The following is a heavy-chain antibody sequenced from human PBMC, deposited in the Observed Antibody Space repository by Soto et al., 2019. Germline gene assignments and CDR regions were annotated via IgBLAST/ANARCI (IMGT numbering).Heavy chain of an antibody. CDR3: ARDASASGSYYYYYGMDV. CDR1: GFTFSSYA. V-gene: IGHV3-30*04. D-gene: IGHD1-26*01. CDR2: ISYDGSNK. J-gene: IGHJ6*02. Sequence: GGSLRLSCAASGFTFSSYAMHWVRQAPGKGLEWVAVISYDGSNKYYADSVKGRFTISRDNSKNTLYLQMNSLRAEDTAVYYCARDASASGSYYYYYGMDVWGQGTTVTVSS.